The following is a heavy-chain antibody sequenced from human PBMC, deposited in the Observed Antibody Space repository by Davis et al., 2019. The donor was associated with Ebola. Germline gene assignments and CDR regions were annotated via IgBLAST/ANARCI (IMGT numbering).Heavy chain of an antibody. Sequence: AASVKVSCKASGYTFTRYYIQWVRQAPGQGLEWMGVIDPSGGATTYAQKFQGRVTMTRDTSTSAVYMDLRSLRSEDTAVYYCARRYDSSGYHLYYFDYWGQGTLVTVSS. CDR1: GYTFTRYY. CDR3: ARRYDSSGYHLYYFDY. D-gene: IGHD3-22*01. V-gene: IGHV1-46*01. CDR2: IDPSGGAT. J-gene: IGHJ4*02.